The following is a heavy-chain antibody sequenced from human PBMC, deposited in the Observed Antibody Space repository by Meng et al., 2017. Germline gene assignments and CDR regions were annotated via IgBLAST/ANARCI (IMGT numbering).Heavy chain of an antibody. CDR3: ASITIIVGPETPPSTFDL. CDR2: SNPNEGGT. CDR1: RQTCTGYY. Sequence: VQRVQSEANVKKPGATVKISRKASRQTCTGYYMHWGRRAAGQGFKWMGRSNPNEGGTNNSQKYQGRVSMTRGTSISTAYVELSRLRSDDTAVYYCASITIIVGPETPPSTFDLWGRGTLVTVSS. V-gene: IGHV1-2*06. J-gene: IGHJ2*01. D-gene: IGHD3-22*01.